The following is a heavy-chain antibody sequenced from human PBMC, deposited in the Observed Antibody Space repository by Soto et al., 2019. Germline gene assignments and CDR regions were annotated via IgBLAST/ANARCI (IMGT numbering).Heavy chain of an antibody. CDR2: FNNGGNT. Sequence: EVQLVESGGGVVQPGGSLSLSGAASGSPVRSKYMSWAGQPPGKGSEWVALFNNGGNTYYAESVKGRFTISRDSSKNTLDLQLNSLRAEDTAVYYCARDDVYCGGGRCYGVPMDVWGKGTTVIVSS. J-gene: IGHJ6*03. CDR3: ARDDVYCGGGRCYGVPMDV. D-gene: IGHD2-15*01. V-gene: IGHV3-66*01. CDR1: GSPVRSKY.